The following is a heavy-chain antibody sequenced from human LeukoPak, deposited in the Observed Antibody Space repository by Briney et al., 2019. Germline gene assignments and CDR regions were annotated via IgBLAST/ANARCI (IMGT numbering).Heavy chain of an antibody. CDR1: GGTFNSYT. CDR3: ARGISNDFWSGSDS. CDR2: IIPIFNKP. D-gene: IGHD3-3*01. Sequence: ASVKVSCKASGGTFNSYTITWVRQAPGQGLEWMGGIIPIFNKPKYAQKFQGRVTITTDASTSTVYMEVSSLRSEDTAVYYCARGISNDFWSGSDSWGQGTQVTVSS. V-gene: IGHV1-69*05. J-gene: IGHJ4*02.